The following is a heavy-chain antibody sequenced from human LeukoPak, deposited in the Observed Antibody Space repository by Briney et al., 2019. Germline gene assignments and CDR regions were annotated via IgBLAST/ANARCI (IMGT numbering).Heavy chain of an antibody. J-gene: IGHJ4*02. CDR2: IYTSGST. V-gene: IGHV4-61*02. CDR3: ARRVDSSGWYVRFDY. Sequence: SETLSLTCTVSGGSISSGRYYWSWIRQPAGKGLEWIGRIYTSGSTNYNPSLKSRVTISVDKSKNQFSLKLSSVTAADTAVYYCARRVDSSGWYVRFDYWGQGTLVTVSS. D-gene: IGHD6-19*01. CDR1: GGSISSGRYY.